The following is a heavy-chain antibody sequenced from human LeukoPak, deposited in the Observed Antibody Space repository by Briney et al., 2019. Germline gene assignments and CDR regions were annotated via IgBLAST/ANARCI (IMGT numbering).Heavy chain of an antibody. CDR3: TKDYYSSGSFYNG. CDR2: ISASGGNT. J-gene: IGHJ4*02. Sequence: PGGSLRLSCAAYGFTFSSSAMNWVRQAPGKGLEWVSSISASGGNTYYPDSVKGRFTISRDNSKNTLYLQMNSLTAEDTALYYCTKDYYSSGSFYNGWGQGTLVTVSS. D-gene: IGHD3-10*01. CDR1: GFTFSSSA. V-gene: IGHV3-23*01.